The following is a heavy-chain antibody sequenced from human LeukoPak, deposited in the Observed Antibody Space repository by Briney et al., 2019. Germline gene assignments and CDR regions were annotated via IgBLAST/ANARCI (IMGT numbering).Heavy chain of an antibody. J-gene: IGHJ4*02. CDR3: AREADTVIGSVDY. D-gene: IGHD3-22*01. V-gene: IGHV3-48*03. CDR1: GFTFSTFE. CDR2: IGSSGSPI. Sequence: GRSLRLSCAVSGFTFSTFEMNWVRQAPGNGLEWVAYIGSSGSPIYYADSVRGRFTISRDNGEKSLYLQMNTLRAEDTAVYYCAREADTVIGSVDYWGQGTLVTVSS.